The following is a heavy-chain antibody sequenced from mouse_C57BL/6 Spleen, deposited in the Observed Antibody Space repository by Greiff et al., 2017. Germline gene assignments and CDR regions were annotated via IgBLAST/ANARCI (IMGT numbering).Heavy chain of an antibody. CDR2: INYDGSST. CDR3: ARGYGSSLDY. D-gene: IGHD1-1*01. Sequence: EVKLVESEGGLVQPGSSMKLSCTASGFTFSDYYMAWVRQVPEKGLEWVANINYDGSSTYYLDSLKSRFIISRDNAKNILYLQMSSLKSEDTATYYCARGYGSSLDYWGQGTTLTVSS. CDR1: GFTFSDYY. J-gene: IGHJ2*01. V-gene: IGHV5-16*01.